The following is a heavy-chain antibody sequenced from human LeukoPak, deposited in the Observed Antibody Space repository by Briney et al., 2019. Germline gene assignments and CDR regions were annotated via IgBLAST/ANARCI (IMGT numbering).Heavy chain of an antibody. V-gene: IGHV4-39*01. Sequence: PSETLSLTCTVSGGSISSSSYYWGWIRQPPGKGLEWIGSIYYSGSTYYNPSLKSRVTISVDTSKNQFSLKLSSVTAADTAVYYCARCDDYGDPGPYYFVYWGQGTLVTVSS. J-gene: IGHJ4*02. CDR1: GGSISSSSYY. D-gene: IGHD4-17*01. CDR2: IYYSGST. CDR3: ARCDDYGDPGPYYFVY.